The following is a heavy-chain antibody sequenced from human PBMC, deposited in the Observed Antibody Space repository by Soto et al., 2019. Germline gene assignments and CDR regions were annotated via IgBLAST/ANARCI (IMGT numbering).Heavy chain of an antibody. V-gene: IGHV4-34*01. CDR3: ARPITIFGVAFDP. J-gene: IGHJ5*02. D-gene: IGHD3-3*01. Sequence: PSETLSLTCAVYGGSFSGYYWSWIRQPPGKGLEWIGEINHSGSTNYNPSLKSRVTISVDTSKNQFSLKLSSVTAADTAVYYCARPITIFGVAFDPWGQGTLVTSPQ. CDR2: INHSGST. CDR1: GGSFSGYY.